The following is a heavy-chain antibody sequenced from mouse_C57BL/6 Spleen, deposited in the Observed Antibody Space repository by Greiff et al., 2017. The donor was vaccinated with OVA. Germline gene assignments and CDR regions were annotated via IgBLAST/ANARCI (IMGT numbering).Heavy chain of an antibody. CDR1: GYTFTSYW. Sequence: QVQLQQPGAELVMPGASVKLSCKASGYTFTSYWMHWVKQRPGQGLEWIGEIDPSDSYTNYNQKFKGKSTLTVDKSSSTAYMQLSSLTSEDSAVYYCARGGKNLYFDVWGTGTTVTVSS. CDR3: ARGGKNLYFDV. CDR2: IDPSDSYT. V-gene: IGHV1-69*01. J-gene: IGHJ1*03.